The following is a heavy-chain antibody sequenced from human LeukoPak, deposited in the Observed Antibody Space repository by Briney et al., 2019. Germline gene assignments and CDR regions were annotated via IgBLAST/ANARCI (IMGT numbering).Heavy chain of an antibody. Sequence: SGGSLRLSCAASGFKFSSYSMNWVRQAPGKGPEWVSSITSSSSYIYYADSVKGRFTISRDNARNSLYLQMNSLRAEDTALYYCARDGDTVLTRGYYYYMDVWGKGTTVTVSS. CDR1: GFKFSSYS. CDR3: ARDGDTVLTRGYYYYMDV. J-gene: IGHJ6*03. V-gene: IGHV3-21*01. D-gene: IGHD4-23*01. CDR2: ITSSSSYI.